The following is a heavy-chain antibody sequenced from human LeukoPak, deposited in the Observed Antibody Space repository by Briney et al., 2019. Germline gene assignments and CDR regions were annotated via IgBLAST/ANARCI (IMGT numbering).Heavy chain of an antibody. D-gene: IGHD2-15*01. CDR2: INTDGTVT. CDR1: GFAFSKYW. J-gene: IGHJ4*02. CDR3: ARVGGSWELIL. Sequence: GGSLRLSCAASGFAFSKYWMLWVRQAPGKGLESVSRINTDGTVTTYADSVKGRFTVSRDNADNTMFLQMNSVRDEDTAVYFCARVGGSWELILWGQGTLVTVS. V-gene: IGHV3-74*01.